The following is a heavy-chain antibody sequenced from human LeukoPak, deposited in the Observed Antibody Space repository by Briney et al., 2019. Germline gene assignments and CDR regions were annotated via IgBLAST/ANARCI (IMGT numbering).Heavy chain of an antibody. J-gene: IGHJ4*02. Sequence: GGSLRLSCAASGFTFSYYAMNWVRQAPGKGLEWVSYISSSSSTIYYADSVKGRFTISRDNAKNSLYLQMNSLRAEDTAVYYCARDIDYYDSSGFSWHWGQGTLVTVSS. CDR2: ISSSSSTI. CDR3: ARDIDYYDSSGFSWH. V-gene: IGHV3-48*01. D-gene: IGHD3-22*01. CDR1: GFTFSYYA.